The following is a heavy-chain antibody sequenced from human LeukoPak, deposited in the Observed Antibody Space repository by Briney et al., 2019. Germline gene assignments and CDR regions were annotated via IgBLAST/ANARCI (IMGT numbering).Heavy chain of an antibody. D-gene: IGHD5-18*01. V-gene: IGHV1-8*02. CDR1: GYTFTSYG. Sequence: GASVKVSCKASGYTFTSYGISWVRQAPGQGLEWMGWMNPNSGNTGYAQKFQGRVTMTRNTSISTAYMELSSLRSEDTAVYYCARPPRYSYGQFDYWGQGTLVTVSS. CDR3: ARPPRYSYGQFDY. CDR2: MNPNSGNT. J-gene: IGHJ4*02.